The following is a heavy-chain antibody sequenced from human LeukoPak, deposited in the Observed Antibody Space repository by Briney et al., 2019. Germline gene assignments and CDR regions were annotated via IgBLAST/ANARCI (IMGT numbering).Heavy chain of an antibody. D-gene: IGHD3-10*01. CDR3: ARVSYNAGSFISGGWFDP. CDR1: GGSTSRHY. J-gene: IGHJ5*02. Sequence: PSETLSLTCDVSGGSTSRHYWSWIRLPAGKGLEWIGRVRTSGSPDYSPSLKSRVTMSVDTSKNQVSLRLSSMTAADTAVYFCARVSYNAGSFISGGWFDPWGQGIRVTVSS. V-gene: IGHV4-4*07. CDR2: VRTSGSP.